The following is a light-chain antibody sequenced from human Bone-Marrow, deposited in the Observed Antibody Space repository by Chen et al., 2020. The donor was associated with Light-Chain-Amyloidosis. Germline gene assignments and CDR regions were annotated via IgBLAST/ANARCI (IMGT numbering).Light chain of an antibody. CDR2: GAS. CDR3: QHYDSLLT. CDR1: QSVSSSY. V-gene: IGKV3-20*01. J-gene: IGKJ5*01. Sequence: EIVLTQSPGTLSLSPGESATVSYRASQSVSSSYVAWYQQKSGQAPRLLIHGASTRATGIPDRFSGRGSGTDFTLSITRVEAEDFAVYYCQHYDSLLTFGQGTRLDIK.